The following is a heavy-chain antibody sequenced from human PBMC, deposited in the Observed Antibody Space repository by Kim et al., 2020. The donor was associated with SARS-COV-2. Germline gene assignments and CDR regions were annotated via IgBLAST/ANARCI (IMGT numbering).Heavy chain of an antibody. J-gene: IGHJ4*02. CDR3: ASAGTYSSGWSPFDY. V-gene: IGHV3-48*04. CDR2: ISSSSSTI. CDR1: GFTFSSYS. Sequence: GGSLRLSCAASGFTFSSYSMNWVRQAPGKGLEWVSYISSSSSTIYYADSVKGRFTISRDNAKNSLYLQMNSLRAEDTAVYYCASAGTYSSGWSPFDYWGQGTLVTVSS. D-gene: IGHD6-19*01.